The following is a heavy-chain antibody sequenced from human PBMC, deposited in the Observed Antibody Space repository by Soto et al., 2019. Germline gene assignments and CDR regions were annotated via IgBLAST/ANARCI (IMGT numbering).Heavy chain of an antibody. CDR3: ARDLAVGLVDY. V-gene: IGHV1-18*01. Sequence: QVQLVQSGAEVKKPGASGKVSCRVSVYTFTSYGISGVRQAPEQGLEGRGWISAYNGNTKYAQKLQGRVTMTTDTSTSTAYMELRSLRSDDTAVYYCARDLAVGLVDYWGQGSLVTVSS. CDR1: VYTFTSYG. J-gene: IGHJ4*02. CDR2: ISAYNGNT. D-gene: IGHD6-19*01.